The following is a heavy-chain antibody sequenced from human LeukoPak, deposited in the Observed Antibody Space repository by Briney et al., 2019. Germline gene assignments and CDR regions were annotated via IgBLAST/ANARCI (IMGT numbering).Heavy chain of an antibody. CDR2: ISDSSAM. V-gene: IGHV3-48*01. Sequence: GGSLRLSCAASGFTFSTYSMKWVRQAPGKGLEWVSYISDSSAMYYADSVRGRFTISRENDKNSLSLQMNSLRAEDTAVYYCARDGGYSGYDADCWGQGTLVTVSS. CDR3: ARDGGYSGYDADC. D-gene: IGHD5-12*01. J-gene: IGHJ4*02. CDR1: GFTFSTYS.